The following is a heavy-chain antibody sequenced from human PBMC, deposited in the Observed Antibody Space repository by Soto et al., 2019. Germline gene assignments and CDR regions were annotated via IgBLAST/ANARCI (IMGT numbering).Heavy chain of an antibody. V-gene: IGHV4-34*01. CDR1: GWSFSGCY. CDR2: INHSGST. D-gene: IGHD2-2*01. J-gene: IGHJ5*02. Sequence: ETLSLTCAVYGWSFSGCYWSWIRQPPGKGLEWIGEINHSGSTNYNPSLKSRVTISVDTSKNQFSLKLSSVTAADTAVYYCARGLRYCSSTSCPPSFRFDPWGQGTLVTVSS. CDR3: ARGLRYCSSTSCPPSFRFDP.